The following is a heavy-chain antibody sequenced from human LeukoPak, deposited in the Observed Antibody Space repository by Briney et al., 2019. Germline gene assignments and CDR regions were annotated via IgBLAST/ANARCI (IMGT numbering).Heavy chain of an antibody. CDR2: FDPEDGET. D-gene: IGHD4-23*01. V-gene: IGHV1-24*01. Sequence: ASVTVSFKVSGYTLTELSMHWVRQAPGKGLAGVGGFDPEDGETIYAQKSQGRVIMTDDTSTDTAYMELSSLRSEDTAVYYCATVEANSHFAYWGQGTLVTVSS. J-gene: IGHJ4*02. CDR1: GYTLTELS. CDR3: ATVEANSHFAY.